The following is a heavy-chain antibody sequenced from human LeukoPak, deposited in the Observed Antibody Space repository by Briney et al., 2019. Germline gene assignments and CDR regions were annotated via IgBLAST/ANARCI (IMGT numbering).Heavy chain of an antibody. CDR1: GFTLSSYT. Sequence: GGSLRLSCSASGFTLSSYTMHWVRQAPGKGLEYVSVISSNGGTTYYADSVKGRFTISRDNSKNTLYLQMSSLRVEDTAVYYCVRDSYGMDVWGQGTTVTVSS. CDR2: ISSNGGTT. CDR3: VRDSYGMDV. V-gene: IGHV3-64D*09. J-gene: IGHJ6*02.